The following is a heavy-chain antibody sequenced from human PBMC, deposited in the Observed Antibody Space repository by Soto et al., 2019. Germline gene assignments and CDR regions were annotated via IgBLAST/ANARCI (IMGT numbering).Heavy chain of an antibody. J-gene: IGHJ4*02. Sequence: SETLSLTCTVSGGSIRSNNRWSWVRQPPGKGLEWIGEIFHSGSTNYNPSLKTRLTISVDKSKNQFSLKLSSVTAADTAVYYCARVYSGSYSDSWGRGTLVTVSS. CDR2: IFHSGST. D-gene: IGHD1-26*01. V-gene: IGHV4-4*02. CDR1: GGSIRSNNR. CDR3: ARVYSGSYSDS.